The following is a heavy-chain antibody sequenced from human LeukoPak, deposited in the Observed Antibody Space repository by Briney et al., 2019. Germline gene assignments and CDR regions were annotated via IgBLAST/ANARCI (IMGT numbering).Heavy chain of an antibody. CDR1: GYTFTGYY. Sequence: GASVKVSCKASGYTFTGYYMHWVRQAPGQGLEWMGWINPNSGGTNYAQKFQGRVTMTRDTSISTAYMELSRLRSDDTAVYYCARPNSKAVAGTRYWGQGTLVTVSS. CDR3: ARPNSKAVAGTRY. D-gene: IGHD6-19*01. J-gene: IGHJ4*02. CDR2: INPNSGGT. V-gene: IGHV1-2*02.